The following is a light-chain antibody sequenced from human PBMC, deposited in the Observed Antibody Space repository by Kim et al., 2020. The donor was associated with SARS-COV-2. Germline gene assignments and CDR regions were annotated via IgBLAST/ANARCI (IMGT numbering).Light chain of an antibody. V-gene: IGLV3-1*01. CDR1: RFGDEY. CDR3: QDWDSSPGV. J-gene: IGLJ2*01. CDR2: QDS. Sequence: LAPGQTTTITCSGDRFGDEYSYWYQQKPGQSPVLVIYQDSKRPSGIPERFSGSDSGNTATLTIGGTQAMDEADYYWQDWDSSPGVFGGGTQLTVL.